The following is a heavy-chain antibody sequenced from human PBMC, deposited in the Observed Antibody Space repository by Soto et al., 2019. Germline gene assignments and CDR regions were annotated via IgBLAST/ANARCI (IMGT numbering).Heavy chain of an antibody. J-gene: IGHJ4*02. CDR3: AISGGYDNTSPFDY. Sequence: PGGSLRLSCVASGFTFKNYAMSWVRQVPGKGLEWVSGISGSGNTYYADSVKGRFTISRDNSKNTLYLQMISLRTEDTAVYHCAISGGYDNTSPFDYWGQGTQVTVSS. D-gene: IGHD3-22*01. CDR1: GFTFKNYA. V-gene: IGHV3-23*01. CDR2: ISGSGNT.